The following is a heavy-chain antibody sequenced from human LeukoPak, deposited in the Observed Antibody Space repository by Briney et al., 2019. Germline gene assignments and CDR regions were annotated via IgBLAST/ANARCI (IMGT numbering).Heavy chain of an antibody. CDR3: ARDSRDYYVSGSYYNWFDP. Sequence: PGGSLRLSCAASGFTVSSNYMSWVRQAPGKGLEWVSVIYSGGNTCYADSVKGRFTISRDNSKNTLYLQMNSLRAEDTAVYYCARDSRDYYVSGSYYNWFDPWGQGTLVTVSS. CDR1: GFTVSSNY. J-gene: IGHJ5*02. D-gene: IGHD3-10*01. V-gene: IGHV3-66*01. CDR2: IYSGGNT.